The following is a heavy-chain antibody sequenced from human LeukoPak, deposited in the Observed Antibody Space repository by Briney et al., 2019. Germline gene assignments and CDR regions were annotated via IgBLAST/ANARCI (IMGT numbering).Heavy chain of an antibody. V-gene: IGHV4-39*01. Sequence: SETLSLTCTVSGGSISSSSYYWGWIRQPPGKGLEWIGSIYYSGSTYYNPSLKSRVTISVDTSKNQFSLRLNSVTAADTSICYCARIPTNAVPSAHNGFDIWGQGTMLTVSS. D-gene: IGHD6-19*01. CDR3: ARIPTNAVPSAHNGFDI. J-gene: IGHJ3*02. CDR2: IYYSGST. CDR1: GGSISSSSYY.